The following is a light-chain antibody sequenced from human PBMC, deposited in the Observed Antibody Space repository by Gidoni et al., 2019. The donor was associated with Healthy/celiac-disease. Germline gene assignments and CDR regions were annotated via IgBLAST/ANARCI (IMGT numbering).Light chain of an antibody. CDR1: QSISSY. V-gene: IGKV1-39*01. Sequence: DIHITHSLSSLSASVGDRVTITCRASQSISSYLNWYQQKPGKAPKLLIYAASSLQSGVPSRFSGSGSGTDFTLTISSLQPEDFATYYCQQSYSTPFTFGPGTKVDIK. CDR3: QQSYSTPFT. J-gene: IGKJ3*01. CDR2: AAS.